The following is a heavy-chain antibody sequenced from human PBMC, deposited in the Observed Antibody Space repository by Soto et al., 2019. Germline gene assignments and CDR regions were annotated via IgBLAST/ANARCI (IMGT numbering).Heavy chain of an antibody. CDR1: GFTFSDHY. Sequence: EVQLVESGGGLVQPGGSLRLSCAASGFTFSDHYMDWVRQAPGKGLEWVGRTRNKANSYTTEYAASVKGRFTISRDDSKKALYLQMNSLQTEDTAVYYCARERRYSSSWERCFNNYYYYGMDVWGQGTTVTVSS. CDR3: ARERRYSSSWERCFNNYYYYGMDV. CDR2: TRNKANSYTT. V-gene: IGHV3-72*01. D-gene: IGHD6-13*01. J-gene: IGHJ6*02.